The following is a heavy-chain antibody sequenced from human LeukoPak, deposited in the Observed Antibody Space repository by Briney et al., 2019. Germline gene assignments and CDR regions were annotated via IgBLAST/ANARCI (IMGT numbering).Heavy chain of an antibody. CDR3: ALSWGDYVSCFDY. CDR1: GFTFSSYG. D-gene: IGHD4-17*01. V-gene: IGHV3-30*03. Sequence: GGSLRLSCAASGFTFSSYGMHWVRQAPGKGLEWVAVISYDGSNKYYADSVKGRFTISRDNSKNTLYLQMNSLRAEDTAVYYCALSWGDYVSCFDYWGQGTLVTVSS. J-gene: IGHJ4*02. CDR2: ISYDGSNK.